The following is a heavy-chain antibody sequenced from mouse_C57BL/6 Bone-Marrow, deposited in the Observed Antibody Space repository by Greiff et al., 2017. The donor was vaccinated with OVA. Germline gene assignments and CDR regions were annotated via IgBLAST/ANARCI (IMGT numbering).Heavy chain of an antibody. CDR3: TRWYYDYSSPYAMDY. CDR1: GYTFTSYW. Sequence: EVQLQQSGTVLARPGASVKMSCKTSGYTFTSYWMHWVKQRPGQGLEWIGAIYPGNSDTSYNQKFKGKAKLTAVTSASTAYMELSSLTKEDSAVYYCTRWYYDYSSPYAMDYWGQGTSVTVSS. CDR2: IYPGNSDT. D-gene: IGHD2-4*01. V-gene: IGHV1-5*01. J-gene: IGHJ4*01.